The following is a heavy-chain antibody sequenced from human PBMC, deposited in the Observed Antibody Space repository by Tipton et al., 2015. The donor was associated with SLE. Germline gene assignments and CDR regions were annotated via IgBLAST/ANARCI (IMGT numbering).Heavy chain of an antibody. D-gene: IGHD6-6*01. V-gene: IGHV1-69*01. CDR2: FIPVFGTA. CDR1: GGPFSDYA. J-gene: IGHJ5*02. CDR3: ARDLKAARLVP. Sequence: QVQLVQSGAEVKKPGSSVKISCKASGGPFSDYATTWMLQAPGQGLQWMGGFIPVFGTATSAPTFQDRLTIIADETTNTVFMELSSLRSEDTAVYYCARDLKAARLVPWGQGTLVTVSS.